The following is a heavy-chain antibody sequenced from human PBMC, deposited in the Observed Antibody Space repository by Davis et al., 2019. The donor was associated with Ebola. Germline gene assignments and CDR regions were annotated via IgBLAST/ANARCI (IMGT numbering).Heavy chain of an antibody. Sequence: GESLKISCKASGYSFTTHWISWVRQMPGKGLEWMGRIDPSDSYTIYSPSFQRQVSISVDRSISTAYLQWTSLKAPDTAMYYCAAMSQRTYWNGMDVWGQGTPVTVSS. J-gene: IGHJ6*02. CDR3: AAMSQRTYWNGMDV. D-gene: IGHD1-1*01. CDR1: GYSFTTHW. V-gene: IGHV5-10-1*04. CDR2: IDPSDSYT.